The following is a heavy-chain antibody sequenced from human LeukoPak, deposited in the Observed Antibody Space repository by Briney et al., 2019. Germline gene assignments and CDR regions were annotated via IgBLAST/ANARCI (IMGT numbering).Heavy chain of an antibody. CDR1: GYTFTSYA. Sequence: GASVKVSCKASGYTFTSYAMHWVRQAPGQRLEWMGWINAGDGNTKYSQKFQGRVTITRDTSASTAYMELSSLRSEDTAVYYCARDLSGYPLGGLDYWGQGTLVTVSS. V-gene: IGHV1-3*01. D-gene: IGHD5-12*01. CDR2: INAGDGNT. CDR3: ARDLSGYPLGGLDY. J-gene: IGHJ4*02.